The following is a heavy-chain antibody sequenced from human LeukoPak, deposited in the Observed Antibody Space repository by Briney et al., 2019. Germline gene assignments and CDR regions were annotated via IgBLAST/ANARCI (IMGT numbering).Heavy chain of an antibody. J-gene: IGHJ4*02. CDR2: ISHSGIT. CDR3: ARETIPAANDY. CDR1: GGSISSGGYY. D-gene: IGHD6-13*01. V-gene: IGHV4-30-4*08. Sequence: SQTLSLTCTVSGGSISSGGYYWSWIRQHPGKGLEWIGYISHSGITYYNPSLKSRASMAVDTSKNQFSLKLSSVTAADTAVYFCARETIPAANDYWGQGILVTVSS.